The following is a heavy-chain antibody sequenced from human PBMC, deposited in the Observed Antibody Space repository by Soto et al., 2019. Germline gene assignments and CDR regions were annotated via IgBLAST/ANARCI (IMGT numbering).Heavy chain of an antibody. CDR1: GFTFRNYA. Sequence: EVRLLQSGGGSEQPGGSLRLPCAAAGFTFRNYAMSWVRQAPGKGLEWVSAIDRSGGTSYYADSVKGRFTISRNNAKNTLYLQMNRLRADDTAVYYCARGDCSAAGCYIYYYYGMDVWGQGTTVTVSS. V-gene: IGHV3-23*01. J-gene: IGHJ6*02. D-gene: IGHD2-2*02. CDR3: ARGDCSAAGCYIYYYYGMDV. CDR2: IDRSGGTS.